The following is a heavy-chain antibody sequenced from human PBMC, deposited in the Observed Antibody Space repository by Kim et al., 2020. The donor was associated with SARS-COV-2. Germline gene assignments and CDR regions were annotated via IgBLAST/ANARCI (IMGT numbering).Heavy chain of an antibody. V-gene: IGHV3-30*01. CDR3: ARAHYYGSSIDY. D-gene: IGHD3-10*01. Sequence: YDEDPVKGRFTISRDNSKNPLYLQMNSLRAEDTAVYYCARAHYYGSSIDYWGQGTLVTVSS. J-gene: IGHJ4*02.